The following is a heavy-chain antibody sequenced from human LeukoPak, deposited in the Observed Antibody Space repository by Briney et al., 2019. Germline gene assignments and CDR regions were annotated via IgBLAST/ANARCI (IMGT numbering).Heavy chain of an antibody. CDR2: IYSGGST. CDR1: GFTFSTCW. V-gene: IGHV3-66*02. CDR3: ARDRGNYGLDY. Sequence: GGSLRLSCTASGFTFSTCWMHWFRQAPGKGLEWVSVIYSGGSTYYADSVKGRFTISRDNSKNTLYLQMNSLRAEDTAVYYCARDRGNYGLDYWGQGTLVTVSS. D-gene: IGHD4-11*01. J-gene: IGHJ4*02.